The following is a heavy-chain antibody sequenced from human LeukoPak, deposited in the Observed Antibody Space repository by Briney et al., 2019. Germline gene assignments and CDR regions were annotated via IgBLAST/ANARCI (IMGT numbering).Heavy chain of an antibody. Sequence: PGGSLRLSCVGSDFFFEDYGMHWARQVPGKGLEWVSGISWQSRTKKYADSVRGRFTISRDNAQKSLYLQMNSLELEDTALYYCVKDRDFWSGMDVWGQGTMVIVS. D-gene: IGHD3-3*01. CDR3: VKDRDFWSGMDV. CDR2: ISWQSRTK. J-gene: IGHJ6*02. V-gene: IGHV3-9*01. CDR1: DFFFEDYG.